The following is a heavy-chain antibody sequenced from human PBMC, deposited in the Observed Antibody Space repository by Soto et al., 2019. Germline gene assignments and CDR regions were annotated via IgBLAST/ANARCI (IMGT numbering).Heavy chain of an antibody. V-gene: IGHV1-69*01. J-gene: IGHJ6*02. D-gene: IGHD4-17*01. CDR1: GGTFSSYA. Sequence: QVQLVQSGAEVKKPGSSVKVSCKASGGTFSSYAISWVRQAPVQGLEWMGGIIPIFGTANYAQKFQGRVTITADESTSTAYMELSSLRSEDTAVYYCARYTVTTLHYYSGMDVWGQGTTVTVSS. CDR2: IIPIFGTA. CDR3: ARYTVTTLHYYSGMDV.